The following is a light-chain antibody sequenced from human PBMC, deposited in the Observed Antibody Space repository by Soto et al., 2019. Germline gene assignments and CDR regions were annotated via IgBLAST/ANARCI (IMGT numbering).Light chain of an antibody. Sequence: EIVMTQSPATVSVSQGERASLSCRASQTVNSKMAWYQQKPGQGPRLLIYGASTRATGIPVRFSGSGSGTEYTLTISSLQLEDLAVYWCQQYSNWPLTFGQGTTVEI. CDR2: GAS. V-gene: IGKV3-15*01. J-gene: IGKJ1*01. CDR3: QQYSNWPLT. CDR1: QTVNSK.